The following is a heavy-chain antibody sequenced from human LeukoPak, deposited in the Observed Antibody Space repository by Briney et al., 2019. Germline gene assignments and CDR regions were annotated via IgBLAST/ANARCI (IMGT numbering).Heavy chain of an antibody. CDR2: INPNSGGT. J-gene: IGHJ4*02. CDR3: ARDHSVSCAAGNCYIDY. CDR1: GYTFTGYY. Sequence: ASVKVSCKASGYTFTGYYMHWVRQAPGQGLEWMGWINPNSGGTNYAQKFQGRVTMTRDTSISTAYMELSRLRSDDTAVYYCARDHSVSCAAGNCYIDYWGQGTLVTVSS. V-gene: IGHV1-2*02. D-gene: IGHD2-21*02.